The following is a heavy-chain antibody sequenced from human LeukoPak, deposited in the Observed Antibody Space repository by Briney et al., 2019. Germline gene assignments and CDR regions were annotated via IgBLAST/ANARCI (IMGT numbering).Heavy chain of an antibody. CDR3: ARGPHYYGSGSLGYWFDP. J-gene: IGHJ5*02. D-gene: IGHD3-10*01. Sequence: PGGSLRLSCAASGFTFSSYWMHWVRQAPGKGLVWVSRINSDGSSTGYADSVKGRFTISRDNAKNTLYLQMNSLRAEDTAVYYCARGPHYYGSGSLGYWFDPWGQGTLVTVSS. CDR2: INSDGSST. V-gene: IGHV3-74*01. CDR1: GFTFSSYW.